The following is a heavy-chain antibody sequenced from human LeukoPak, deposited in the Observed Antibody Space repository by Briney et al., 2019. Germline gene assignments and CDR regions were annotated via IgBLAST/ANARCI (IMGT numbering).Heavy chain of an antibody. CDR3: TRDPRNKGFDP. V-gene: IGHV3-74*01. J-gene: IGHJ5*02. CDR1: GFTLSYYW. CDR2: INGDGSST. D-gene: IGHD1/OR15-1a*01. Sequence: GGSLRLSCAASGFTLSYYWMHWVRQAPGKGLVRVSCINGDGSSTNYADSVKGRFTISRDNAKNTLYLEMNSLRAEDTAVYYCTRDPRNKGFDPRGQGTLVTVSS.